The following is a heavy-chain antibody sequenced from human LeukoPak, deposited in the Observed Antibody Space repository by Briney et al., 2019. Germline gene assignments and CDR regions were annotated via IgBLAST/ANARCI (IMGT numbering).Heavy chain of an antibody. Sequence: GGSLRLSCAASGFTFTTYAMSWVRQAPGEGLRWVSTISNSDGSTYYADSVKGRFTISRDNSKSTIFLQMNSLKTEDTAVYYCARPHSDYGGIDYWGQGTLVTVSS. D-gene: IGHD4-17*01. CDR1: GFTFTTYA. J-gene: IGHJ4*02. CDR3: ARPHSDYGGIDY. CDR2: ISNSDGST. V-gene: IGHV3-23*01.